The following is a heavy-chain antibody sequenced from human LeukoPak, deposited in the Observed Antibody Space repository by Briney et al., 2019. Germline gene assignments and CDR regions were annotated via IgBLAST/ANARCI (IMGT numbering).Heavy chain of an antibody. CDR3: ARVVGGNFDY. J-gene: IGHJ4*02. CDR1: GYSISSGYY. CDR2: IYHSGST. V-gene: IGHV4-38-2*02. D-gene: IGHD4-23*01. Sequence: SETLSLTCTVSGYSISSGYYWGWIRQPPGKGLEWIGSIYHSGSTYYNPSLKSRVTISVDTSKNQFSLKLSSVTAADTAVYYCARVVGGNFDYWGQGTLVTVSS.